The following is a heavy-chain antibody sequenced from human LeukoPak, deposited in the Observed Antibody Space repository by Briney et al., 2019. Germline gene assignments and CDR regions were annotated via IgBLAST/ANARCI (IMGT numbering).Heavy chain of an antibody. Sequence: SSVKVSCKASGGTFSSYAISWVRQAPGQGLEWMGGIIPIFGTANYAQKFQGRVTITADESTSTAYMELSGLRSEDTAVYYCARDGDWARSSDYWGQGTLVTVSS. CDR3: ARDGDWARSSDY. V-gene: IGHV1-69*01. J-gene: IGHJ4*02. D-gene: IGHD2-21*02. CDR2: IIPIFGTA. CDR1: GGTFSSYA.